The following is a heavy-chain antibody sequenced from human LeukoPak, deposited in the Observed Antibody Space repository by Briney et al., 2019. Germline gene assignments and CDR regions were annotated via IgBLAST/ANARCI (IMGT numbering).Heavy chain of an antibody. V-gene: IGHV4-39*01. J-gene: IGHJ3*02. CDR2: IYYSGST. Sequence: PSETLSLTCTVSGGSISSSSYYWGWIRQPPGKGLEWIGSIYYSGSTYNNPSLKSRFTISVDTSKNQFSLKLSSVTAADTAVYYCARPTRYDFWSGYPGGAFDIWGQGTMVTVSS. CDR1: GGSISSSSYY. D-gene: IGHD3-3*01. CDR3: ARPTRYDFWSGYPGGAFDI.